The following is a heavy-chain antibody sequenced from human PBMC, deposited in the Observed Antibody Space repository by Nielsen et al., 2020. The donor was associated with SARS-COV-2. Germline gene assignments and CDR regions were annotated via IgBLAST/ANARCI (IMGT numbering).Heavy chain of an antibody. V-gene: IGHV3-23*01. CDR1: GFSFTTSP. Sequence: GGSLRLSCAASGFSFTTSPMAWVRQAPGGGLEWVSTISYNGDTTWCADSLKDRFTISRDNSKTTLYLQMDSLRAEDTAVYYCAGGITGTTPEYWGQGTLVSVSS. J-gene: IGHJ4*02. CDR2: ISYNGDTT. D-gene: IGHD1-7*01. CDR3: AGGITGTTPEY.